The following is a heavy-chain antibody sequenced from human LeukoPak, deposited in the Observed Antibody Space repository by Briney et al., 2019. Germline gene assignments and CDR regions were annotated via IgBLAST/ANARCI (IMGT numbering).Heavy chain of an antibody. Sequence: SETLSLTCTVAGGSISSYYWSWIRQPAGKGREWIGRIYTSGSTNYNPSLKSRATMSVDTPKNQFPLKLSSVTAADTAVYYCARAVGSGSFQTYYYCMDVWGKGTTVTISS. CDR1: GGSISSYY. J-gene: IGHJ6*03. CDR2: IYTSGST. CDR3: ARAVGSGSFQTYYYCMDV. V-gene: IGHV4-4*07. D-gene: IGHD3-10*01.